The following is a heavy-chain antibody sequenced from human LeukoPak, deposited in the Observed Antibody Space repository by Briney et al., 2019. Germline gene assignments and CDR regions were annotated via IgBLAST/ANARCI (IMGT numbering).Heavy chain of an antibody. CDR3: ARVSDIMISFGGGISYFDY. CDR2: INHSGGT. CDR1: GGSFSDYH. J-gene: IGHJ4*02. D-gene: IGHD3-16*02. Sequence: SETLSLTCALYGGSFSDYHWTWIRQPPGKGLEWIGGINHSGGTDYNPSLRSRLTISVDTSKKQFSLQLSSVTAADTGVYYCARVSDIMISFGGGISYFDYWGQGSLVTVSS. V-gene: IGHV4-34*01.